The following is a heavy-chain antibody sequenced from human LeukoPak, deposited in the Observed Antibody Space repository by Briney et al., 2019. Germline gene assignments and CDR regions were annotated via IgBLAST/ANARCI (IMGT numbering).Heavy chain of an antibody. Sequence: GGSLRLSCAASGFTFDDYAMHWVRQSPRKGLEWVSLISGDGGFIYYADSLKGRFTISRDNSKNSLYLQMNSLRAEDSALYFCARAPYYDSSGYCDFWGQGTLVNVSS. CDR3: ARAPYYDSSGYCDF. CDR2: ISGDGGFI. V-gene: IGHV3-43*02. D-gene: IGHD3-22*01. CDR1: GFTFDDYA. J-gene: IGHJ4*02.